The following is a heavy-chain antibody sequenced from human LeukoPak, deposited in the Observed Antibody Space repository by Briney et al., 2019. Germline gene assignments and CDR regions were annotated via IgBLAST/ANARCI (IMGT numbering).Heavy chain of an antibody. CDR1: ARSISSSEW. CDR3: ARGAHCSSSDCPYDY. Sequence: SQTLSLTCALSARSISSSEWWSWVRPPPGRGLEWIGYIYRSEDTSYNPSLKSRVTMSVDKSKNQFSLKLSSVTAADTAVYYCARGAHCSSSDCPYDYWGQGTLVIVSS. V-gene: IGHV4-4*02. CDR2: IYRSEDT. J-gene: IGHJ4*02. D-gene: IGHD2-2*01.